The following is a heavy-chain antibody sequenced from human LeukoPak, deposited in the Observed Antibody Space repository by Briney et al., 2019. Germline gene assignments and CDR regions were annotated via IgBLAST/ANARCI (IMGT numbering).Heavy chain of an antibody. CDR2: IYYSGST. D-gene: IGHD3-22*01. Sequence: PSETLSLTCTVSGGSISSYYWSWIRQPPGKGLEWIGYIYYSGSTNYNPSLKSRVTISVDTSKNQFSLKLSSVTAADTAVYYCARAGYYYDSSGYPEYFQHWGQGTLVTVSS. V-gene: IGHV4-59*01. CDR3: ARAGYYYDSSGYPEYFQH. J-gene: IGHJ1*01. CDR1: GGSISSYY.